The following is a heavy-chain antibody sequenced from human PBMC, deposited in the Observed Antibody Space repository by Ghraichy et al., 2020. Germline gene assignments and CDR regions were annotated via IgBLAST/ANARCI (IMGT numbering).Heavy chain of an antibody. J-gene: IGHJ4*02. CDR2: IYYSGRT. D-gene: IGHD6-13*01. Sequence: SETLSLTCTVSGGSISGFYWSWVQQAPGKGLEWIGYIYYSGRTHYNPSLQSRVTMSVDTSKNQFSLNLSSVTAADTAVYYCARHNTGYIDYWGQGTLVTVSS. V-gene: IGHV4-59*08. CDR1: GGSISGFY. CDR3: ARHNTGYIDY.